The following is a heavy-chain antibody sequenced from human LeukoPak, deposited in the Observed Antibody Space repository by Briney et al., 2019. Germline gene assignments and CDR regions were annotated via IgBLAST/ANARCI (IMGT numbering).Heavy chain of an antibody. CDR3: AKAYPTATTAGYFDY. D-gene: IGHD4-17*01. J-gene: IGHJ4*02. CDR1: GFTFSSYG. V-gene: IGHV3-43D*03. CDR2: ISWDGGST. Sequence: GGSLRLSCAASGFTFSSYGMHWVRQAPGKGLEWVSLISWDGGSTYYADSVKGRFTISRDNSKNSLYLQMNSLRAEDTALYYCAKAYPTATTAGYFDYWGQGTLVTVSS.